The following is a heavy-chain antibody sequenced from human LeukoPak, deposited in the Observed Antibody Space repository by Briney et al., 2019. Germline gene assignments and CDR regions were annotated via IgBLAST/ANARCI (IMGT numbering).Heavy chain of an antibody. CDR1: GYTFTSYY. CDR3: ARPPRYYGSGSYPYYFDY. D-gene: IGHD3-10*01. J-gene: IGHJ4*02. Sequence: ASVKVSCKASGYTFTSYYMHWVRQAPGQGLEWMGIINPSGGSTSYAQKFQGRVTMTRDMSTSTVYMELSSLRSDDTAVYYCARPPRYYGSGSYPYYFDYWGQGTLVTVSS. V-gene: IGHV1-46*01. CDR2: INPSGGST.